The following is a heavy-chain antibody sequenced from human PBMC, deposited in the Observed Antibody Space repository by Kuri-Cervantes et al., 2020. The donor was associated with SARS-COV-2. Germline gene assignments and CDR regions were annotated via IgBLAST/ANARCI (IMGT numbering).Heavy chain of an antibody. J-gene: IGHJ4*02. V-gene: IGHV4-39*01. CDR2: IYYSGST. D-gene: IGHD6-13*01. Sequence: SETLSLTCTVSGGPISSSSYYWGWIRQPPGKGLEWIGSIYYSGSTYYNPSLKSRVTISVDTSKNQFSLKLSSVTAADTAVYYCASCDSSSWYYFDYWGQGTLVTVSS. CDR1: GGPISSSSYY. CDR3: ASCDSSSWYYFDY.